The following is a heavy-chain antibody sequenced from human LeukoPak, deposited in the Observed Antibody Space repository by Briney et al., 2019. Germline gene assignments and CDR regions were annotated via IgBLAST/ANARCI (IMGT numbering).Heavy chain of an antibody. J-gene: IGHJ4*02. D-gene: IGHD2-21*02. Sequence: GGSLRLSCAASGFTLSSYAMAWVRQAPGKGLQWVSAISGSGSSTYYADSVKGRFTISRDNSKNTLFLQMNSPRAEDTAVYYCAGSSCGGNCYSGFDYWGQGTLVAVSS. CDR1: GFTLSSYA. CDR2: ISGSGSST. CDR3: AGSSCGGNCYSGFDY. V-gene: IGHV3-23*01.